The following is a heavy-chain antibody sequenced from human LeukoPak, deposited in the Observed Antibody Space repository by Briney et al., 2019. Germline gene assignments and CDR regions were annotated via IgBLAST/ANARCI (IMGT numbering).Heavy chain of an antibody. J-gene: IGHJ4*02. CDR2: IKEDGTET. V-gene: IGHV3-7*03. Sequence: GGSLRLSCAASGFMFSSNWMSWVRLAPGKGLERVANIKEDGTETYYVDSVKGRFTISRDNAKNSLYLQMNSLRVEDTAVYYCAKEGRSLQTYWGQGTLVTISS. CDR3: AKEGRSLQTY. D-gene: IGHD5-24*01. CDR1: GFMFSSNW.